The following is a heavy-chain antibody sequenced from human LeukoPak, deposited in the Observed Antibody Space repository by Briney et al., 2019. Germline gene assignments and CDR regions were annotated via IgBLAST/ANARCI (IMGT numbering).Heavy chain of an antibody. CDR2: INPNSGGT. CDR3: ARDLDSSGYYYRGY. D-gene: IGHD3-22*01. J-gene: IGHJ4*02. CDR1: GFTFSSYG. V-gene: IGHV1-2*02. Sequence: TPGGSLRLSCAASGFTFSSYGMHWVRQAPGQGLEWMGWINPNSGGTNYAQKFQGRVTMTRDTSISTAYMELSRLRSDDTAVYYCARDLDSSGYYYRGYWGQGTLVTVSS.